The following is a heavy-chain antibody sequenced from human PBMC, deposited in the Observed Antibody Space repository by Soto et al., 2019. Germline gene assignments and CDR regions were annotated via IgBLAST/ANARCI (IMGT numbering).Heavy chain of an antibody. Sequence: GGSLRLSCAASGFTVSSNYMSWVRQAPGKGLEWVSVIYSGVSTYYADSVKGRFIISRDDSKNTLFLQMTSLRAEDTAVYYCATAKLLLPWLFDYWGQGTLVTVSS. J-gene: IGHJ4*02. CDR1: GFTVSSNY. CDR2: IYSGVST. CDR3: ATAKLLLPWLFDY. D-gene: IGHD2-15*01. V-gene: IGHV3-66*01.